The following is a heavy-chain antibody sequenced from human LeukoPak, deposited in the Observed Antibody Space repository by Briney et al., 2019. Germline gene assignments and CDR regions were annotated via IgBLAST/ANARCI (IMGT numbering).Heavy chain of an antibody. CDR3: ARHPYYDYVWGSYNYFDY. D-gene: IGHD3-16*01. Sequence: KTSETLSLTCAVYGGSFSGYYWSWIRQPPGKGLEWIGEINHSGSTNYNPSFKSRVTISVDTSKNQFSLKLSSVTAADTAVYYCARHPYYDYVWGSYNYFDYWGRGTLVTVSS. V-gene: IGHV4-34*01. CDR1: GGSFSGYY. J-gene: IGHJ4*02. CDR2: INHSGST.